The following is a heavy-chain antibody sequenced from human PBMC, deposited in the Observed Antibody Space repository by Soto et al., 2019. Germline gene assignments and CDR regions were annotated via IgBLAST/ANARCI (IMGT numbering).Heavy chain of an antibody. V-gene: IGHV3-23*01. J-gene: IGHJ5*01. CDR2: ISRTGDSA. Sequence: EVYLLESGGALVQPGGSLTLSCAASGFSFSDYAMSWVRQAPGKGLEWVSSISRTGDSAYYADSVKGRFAISRDRSKNRLSLQMNRLRVEDTAVYYCAKGPDGSGYYHNWFDSWGQGTLITVSS. D-gene: IGHD3-22*01. CDR1: GFSFSDYA. CDR3: AKGPDGSGYYHNWFDS.